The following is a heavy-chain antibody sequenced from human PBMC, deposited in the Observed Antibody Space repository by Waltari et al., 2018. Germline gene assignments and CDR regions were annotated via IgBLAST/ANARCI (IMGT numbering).Heavy chain of an antibody. CDR2: IYDSGST. V-gene: IGHV4-31*03. CDR3: ARDERCVQYN. J-gene: IGHJ4*02. D-gene: IGHD5-18*01. CDR1: GGSISRGGYY. Sequence: QVQLQESGPGLVKPSQTLSSTCTVSGGSISRGGYYWSWIRQHTGKGLEWIGDIYDSGSTYYTPSLTSRVTLSVDTSKNPFSLKLSSVTAADTAVYYCARDERCVQYNWGQGTLVTVSS.